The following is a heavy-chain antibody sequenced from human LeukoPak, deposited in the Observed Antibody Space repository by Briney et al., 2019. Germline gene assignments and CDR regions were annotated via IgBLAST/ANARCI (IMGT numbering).Heavy chain of an antibody. Sequence: SETLSLTCAVYGGSFSAYYWSWIRQPPGKGLEWIGEINHSGSTNYNPSLKSRVTISVDMSKNQFSLKLDSVTAADTAVYYCARGSDYGDYFWFGPWGQGTLVTVSS. CDR2: INHSGST. CDR1: GGSFSAYY. J-gene: IGHJ5*02. D-gene: IGHD4-17*01. CDR3: ARGSDYGDYFWFGP. V-gene: IGHV4-34*01.